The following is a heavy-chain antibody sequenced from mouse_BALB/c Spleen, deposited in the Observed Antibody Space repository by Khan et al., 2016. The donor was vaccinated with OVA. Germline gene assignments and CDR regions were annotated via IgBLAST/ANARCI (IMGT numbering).Heavy chain of an antibody. CDR3: ARDRSGYVGY. Sequence: QVQLKESGAELAKPGASVKMSCEASGYTFTSYWMHWIKQRPGQGLEWIGYTNPNTGYTEYNQNFNDKATLTADKSSSTAYIQLSSLTSEDSAVYYCARDRSGYVGYWGQGTTLTVSS. V-gene: IGHV1-7*01. J-gene: IGHJ2*01. D-gene: IGHD3-2*01. CDR2: TNPNTGYT. CDR1: GYTFTSYW.